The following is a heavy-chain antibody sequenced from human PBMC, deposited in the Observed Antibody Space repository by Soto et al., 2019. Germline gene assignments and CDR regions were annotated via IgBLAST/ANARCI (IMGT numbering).Heavy chain of an antibody. CDR2: IDAGNGNT. D-gene: IGHD2-2*01. CDR1: GYTFTRNA. Sequence: GASVKVSCKASGYTFTRNAIHWVRQAPGQRLEWIGKIDAGNGNTKYSQKFQDRVTITRDTSASAAYMELRTLRSEDTSIYYCVRLPAATWYANWFDPWGQGTLVTVSS. CDR3: VRLPAATWYANWFDP. J-gene: IGHJ5*02. V-gene: IGHV1-3*01.